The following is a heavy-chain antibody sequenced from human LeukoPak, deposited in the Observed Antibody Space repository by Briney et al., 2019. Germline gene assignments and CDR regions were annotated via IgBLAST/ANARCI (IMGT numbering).Heavy chain of an antibody. J-gene: IGHJ4*02. D-gene: IGHD3-22*01. CDR3: AIAGYYYSGIDY. Sequence: PSETLSLTCAVYGGSFSGYYWSWIRQPPGKGLEWIGEINHSGSTNYNPSLKSRVTISVDTSKNQFSLKLSSVTVADTAVYYCAIAGYYYSGIDYWGQGTLVTVSS. CDR1: GGSFSGYY. CDR2: INHSGST. V-gene: IGHV4-34*01.